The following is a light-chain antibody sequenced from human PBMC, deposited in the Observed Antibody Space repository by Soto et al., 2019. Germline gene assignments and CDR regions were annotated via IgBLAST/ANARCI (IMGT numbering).Light chain of an antibody. Sequence: DIQLTQSPSFLSASVGDRVTITCRASQGITSYLAWYQQQPGRAPKLLIYGASTLKSGVPSRFSGSGSGTGFTLTISSLQPEDSATYYCQQLNDYPLTFGGGTTVEIK. V-gene: IGKV1-9*01. CDR1: QGITSY. J-gene: IGKJ4*01. CDR2: GAS. CDR3: QQLNDYPLT.